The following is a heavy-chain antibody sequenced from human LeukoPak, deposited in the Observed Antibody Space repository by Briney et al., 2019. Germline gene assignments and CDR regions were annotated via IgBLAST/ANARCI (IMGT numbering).Heavy chain of an antibody. CDR3: TRHAIDYYGSGSYYTEATPFDY. D-gene: IGHD3-10*01. CDR2: IRSKANSYAT. V-gene: IGHV3-73*01. CDR1: GFTFSGSA. Sequence: GGSLRLSCAASGFTFSGSAMHWVCQASGKGLEWVGRIRSKANSYATAYAASVKGRFTISRDDSKNTAYLQMNSLKTEDTAVYYCTRHAIDYYGSGSYYTEATPFDYWGQGTLVTVSS. J-gene: IGHJ4*02.